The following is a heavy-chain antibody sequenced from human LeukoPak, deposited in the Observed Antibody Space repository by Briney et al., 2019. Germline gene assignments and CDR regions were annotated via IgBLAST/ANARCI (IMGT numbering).Heavy chain of an antibody. V-gene: IGHV4-4*07. CDR3: ARAGRGYSYGYYWFDP. Sequence: SETLSLTCTVSGGSISSYYWSWIPQPAGKGLEWIGRIYTSGSTNYNPSLKSRVTMSVDTSKNQFSLKLSSVTAAGTAVYYCARAGRGYSYGYYWFDPWGQGTLVTVSS. D-gene: IGHD5-18*01. J-gene: IGHJ5*02. CDR2: IYTSGST. CDR1: GGSISSYY.